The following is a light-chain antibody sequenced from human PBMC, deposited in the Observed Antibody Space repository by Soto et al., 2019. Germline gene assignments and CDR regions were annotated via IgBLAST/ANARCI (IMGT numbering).Light chain of an antibody. CDR3: SSYTSSSTLGYV. V-gene: IGLV2-14*01. J-gene: IGLJ1*01. Sequence: QSVLTQPASVSWSPGQSITISCTGTSSDVCGYNYVSWYQQHPGKAPKLMIHDVSNRPSGVSNRFSGSKSGNTASLTISGLQAEDEADYYCSSYTSSSTLGYVFGTGTKVTVL. CDR2: DVS. CDR1: SSDVCGYNY.